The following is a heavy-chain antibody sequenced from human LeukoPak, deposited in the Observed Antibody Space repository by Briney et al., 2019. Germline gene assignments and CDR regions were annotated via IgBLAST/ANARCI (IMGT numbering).Heavy chain of an antibody. CDR3: ARDICSGGTCYCSH. CDR1: GFTFSSFE. J-gene: IGHJ4*02. CDR2: INRSGSTT. D-gene: IGHD2-15*01. Sequence: PGGSLRLSCAASGFTFSSFEMNWVRQAPGKGLEWLSYINRSGSTTYYADSVKGRFTVSRDNAKKSLYLQMNSLRAEDTAVYYCARDICSGGTCYCSHWGPGTLVTVSS. V-gene: IGHV3-48*03.